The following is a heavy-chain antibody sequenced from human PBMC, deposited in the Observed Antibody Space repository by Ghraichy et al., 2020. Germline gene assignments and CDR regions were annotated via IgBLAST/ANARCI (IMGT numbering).Heavy chain of an antibody. CDR3: ARPKWVATNFYFYAMDV. V-gene: IGHV4-39*01. CDR1: GDSFSSSQYY. D-gene: IGHD5-24*01. Sequence: SETLSLTCTVSGDSFSSSQYYWGWIRQPPGKGLEWIGSVYYNGRIYYNPSLKSRVTISADTSKNQFSLKLNSVTAADTAVYYCARPKWVATNFYFYAMDVWGQGTTVTVSS. J-gene: IGHJ6*02. CDR2: VYYNGRI.